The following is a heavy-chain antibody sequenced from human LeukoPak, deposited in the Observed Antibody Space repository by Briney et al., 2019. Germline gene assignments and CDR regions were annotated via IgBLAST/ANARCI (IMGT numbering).Heavy chain of an antibody. CDR1: GFTFSSYE. V-gene: IGHV3-48*03. Sequence: GGSLRLSCAASGFTFSSYEMNWVRQAPGKGLEWVSYISSSGSTTYYADSVKGRFTISRDNSKNTLYLQMNSLRAEDTAVYYCANMKERWIQLWSDFDYWGQGTLVTVSS. CDR3: ANMKERWIQLWSDFDY. D-gene: IGHD5-18*01. J-gene: IGHJ4*02. CDR2: ISSSGSTT.